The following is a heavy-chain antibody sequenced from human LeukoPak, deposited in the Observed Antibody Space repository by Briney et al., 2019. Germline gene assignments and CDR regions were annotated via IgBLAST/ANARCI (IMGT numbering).Heavy chain of an antibody. CDR3: VRDGGVSGYDLLDY. V-gene: IGHV3-7*01. CDR2: INQDGSEE. Sequence: GGSLGLSCAASGFTFRNYWMTWVRQAPGKGLEWVAHINQDGSEEHYMDSVKARFTISRDNAKNSLSLQMNSLRAEDTAVYYCVRDGGVSGYDLLDYWGQGTLVTVSS. CDR1: GFTFRNYW. D-gene: IGHD5-12*01. J-gene: IGHJ4*02.